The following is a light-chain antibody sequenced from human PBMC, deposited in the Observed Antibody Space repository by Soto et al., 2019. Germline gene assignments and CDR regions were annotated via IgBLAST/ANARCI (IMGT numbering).Light chain of an antibody. CDR1: SSNIGSHA. CDR3: AAWDDSLHNVI. CDR2: NNN. J-gene: IGLJ2*01. V-gene: IGLV1-44*01. Sequence: QSVLTQSPSASGTPGQRVTISCSGSSSNIGSHAVNWYQKFPGTAPKLVMYNNNQRSSGVPDRFSGSRSGSSASLAISGLQSEDEADYYCAAWDDSLHNVIFGGGTKLTVL.